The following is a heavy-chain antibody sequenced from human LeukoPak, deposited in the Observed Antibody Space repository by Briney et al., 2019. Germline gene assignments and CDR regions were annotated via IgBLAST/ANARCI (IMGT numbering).Heavy chain of an antibody. CDR3: AKDRRVGCSTTTCYLFDS. CDR1: GFTVSSNY. CDR2: ISGSGGST. J-gene: IGHJ4*02. D-gene: IGHD2-2*01. V-gene: IGHV3-23*01. Sequence: PGGSLRLSCAASGFTVSSNYMSWVRQAPGKGLEWVSAISGSGGSTYYADSVKGRFTISRDNSKNTLYLQMNSLRAEDTAVYYCAKDRRVGCSTTTCYLFDSWGQGTLVTVSS.